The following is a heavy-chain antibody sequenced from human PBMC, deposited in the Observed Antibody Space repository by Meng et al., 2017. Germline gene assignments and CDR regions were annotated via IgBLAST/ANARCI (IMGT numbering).Heavy chain of an antibody. CDR2: ISSSGSTI. D-gene: IGHD6-6*01. Sequence: GESLKISCAASGFTFSDYYMSWIRQAPGKGLEWVSYISSSGSTIYYADAVKGRFTISRDNAKNSLYLQMNSLRAEDTAVYYCARDSDSSSSGLIWGQGTLVTVSS. J-gene: IGHJ4*02. V-gene: IGHV3-11*01. CDR1: GFTFSDYY. CDR3: ARDSDSSSSGLI.